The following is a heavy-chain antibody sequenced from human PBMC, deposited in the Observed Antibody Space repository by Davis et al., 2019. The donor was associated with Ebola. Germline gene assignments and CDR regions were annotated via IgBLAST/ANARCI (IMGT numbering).Heavy chain of an antibody. CDR1: GGSFSGYY. CDR3: ARGLGFLEWLYY. D-gene: IGHD3-3*01. V-gene: IGHV4-34*01. Sequence: MPSETLSLTCAVYGGSFSGYYWSWIRQPPGKGLEWIGEINHSGSTNYNPSLKSRVTISVDTSKNQFSLKLSSVTAADTAVYYCARGLGFLEWLYYWGQGTLVTVSS. J-gene: IGHJ4*02. CDR2: INHSGST.